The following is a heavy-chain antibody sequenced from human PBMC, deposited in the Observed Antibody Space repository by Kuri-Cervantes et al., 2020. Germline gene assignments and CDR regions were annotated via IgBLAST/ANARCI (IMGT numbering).Heavy chain of an antibody. Sequence: SETLSLTCTVPGGSISSGGYYWSWIRQHPGKGLEWIGYIYYSGSTYYNPSLKSRVTISVDTSKNQFSLKLSSVTAADTAVYYCARSFAGSGTHFDYWGQGTLVTVSS. CDR1: GGSISSGGYY. V-gene: IGHV4-31*03. CDR3: ARSFAGSGTHFDY. CDR2: IYYSGST. D-gene: IGHD3-10*01. J-gene: IGHJ4*02.